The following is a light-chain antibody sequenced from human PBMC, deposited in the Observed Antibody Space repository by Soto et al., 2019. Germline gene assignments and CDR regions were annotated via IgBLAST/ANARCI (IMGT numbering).Light chain of an antibody. CDR2: RNN. CDR3: AAWDDSLSGLYV. V-gene: IGLV1-47*01. Sequence: QSVLTQPPSASGTPRQRVTIACSGSRANIGSNYVYWYQQLPGTAPKLLTYRNNQRPSGVPDRSSGSTSGTSASLAIRGLRCEDEADYYCAAWDDSLSGLYVFGTGTTVTVL. J-gene: IGLJ1*01. CDR1: RANIGSNY.